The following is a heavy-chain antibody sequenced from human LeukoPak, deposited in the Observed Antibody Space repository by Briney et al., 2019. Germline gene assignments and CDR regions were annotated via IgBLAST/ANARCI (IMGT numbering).Heavy chain of an antibody. D-gene: IGHD3-10*01. CDR1: GGSISSYY. Sequence: SETLSLTCTVSGGSISSYYWSWIRQPPGKGLEWIGYIYYSGSTNYNPSLKSRVTISVDTSKNQFSLKLSSVTAADTAVYYCARDPGGEWFDPWGQGTLVTVSS. J-gene: IGHJ5*02. CDR2: IYYSGST. V-gene: IGHV4-59*12. CDR3: ARDPGGEWFDP.